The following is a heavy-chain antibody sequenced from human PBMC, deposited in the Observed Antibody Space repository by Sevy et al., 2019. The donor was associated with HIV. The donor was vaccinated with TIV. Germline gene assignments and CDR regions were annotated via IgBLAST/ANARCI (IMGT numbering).Heavy chain of an antibody. D-gene: IGHD1-1*01. V-gene: IGHV5-51*01. CDR2: FYPGDSDT. CDR3: ARGARGTRPHYSYYGFEI. J-gene: IGHJ6*02. Sequence: GESLKISCKGSGYRFSDYWIGWVRQMPGKGLQWMGTFYPGDSDTSYSPSFQGQVSFSADKSVSTAYLQCGTLKASDTAMYYCARGARGTRPHYSYYGFEIWGQGTTVTGSS. CDR1: GYRFSDYW.